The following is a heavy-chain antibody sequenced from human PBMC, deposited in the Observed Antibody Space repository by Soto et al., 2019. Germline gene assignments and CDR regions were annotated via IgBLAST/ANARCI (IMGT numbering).Heavy chain of an antibody. CDR2: IYHSGST. V-gene: IGHV4-30-4*01. CDR3: ARERPDGARLDP. D-gene: IGHD6-6*01. Sequence: QVQLQESGPGLVQPSQTLSLTGTVSGGSISRGDYYWSWIRQPPGTGLEWIGYIYHSGSTYYNPSLQSRVTISVDTSKNQFSLKLSSVPAADTAVYYCARERPDGARLDPWAQGTLVTVSS. CDR1: GGSISRGDYY. J-gene: IGHJ5*02.